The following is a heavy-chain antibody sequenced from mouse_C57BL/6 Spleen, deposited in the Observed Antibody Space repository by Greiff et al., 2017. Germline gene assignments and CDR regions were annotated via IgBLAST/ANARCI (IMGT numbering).Heavy chain of an antibody. D-gene: IGHD1-1*01. CDR2: ISYDGSN. CDR3: ARGDTTGYFDV. J-gene: IGHJ1*03. CDR1: GYSITSGYY. V-gene: IGHV3-6*01. Sequence: EVQLQESGPGLVKPSQSLSLTCSVTGYSITSGYYWNWIRQFPGNKLEWMGYISYDGSNNYNPSLKNRISITRDTSKNQFFLKLNSVTTEDTATYYCARGDTTGYFDVWGTGTTVTVSS.